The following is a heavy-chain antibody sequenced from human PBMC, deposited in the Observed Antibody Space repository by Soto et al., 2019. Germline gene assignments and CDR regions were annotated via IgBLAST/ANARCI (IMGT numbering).Heavy chain of an antibody. V-gene: IGHV3-23*01. Sequence: GGSLRLSCAASGFTFNSHAMSWVRQAPGKGLEWVSVISGSGGLTYYTDSVKGRLTISRDNFNNTLHLQVNNLRVEDTAVYYCARHADTTGYYDVDYWGQGTLVTVLL. CDR2: ISGSGGLT. D-gene: IGHD3-9*01. J-gene: IGHJ4*02. CDR3: ARHADTTGYYDVDY. CDR1: GFTFNSHA.